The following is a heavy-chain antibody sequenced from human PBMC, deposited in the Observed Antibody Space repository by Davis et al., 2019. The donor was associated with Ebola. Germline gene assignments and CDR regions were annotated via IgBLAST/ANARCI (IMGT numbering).Heavy chain of an antibody. V-gene: IGHV3-53*01. D-gene: IGHD2-8*01. CDR3: ARRVYSRSGFDS. CDR1: GFTVSSNY. CDR2: IYSGGST. Sequence: GESLKISCAASGFTVSSNYMSWVRQAPGKGLEWVSVIYSGGSTYYADSVKGRFTISRDNSKNTLYLQMNSLRAEDTAVYYCARRVYSRSGFDSWGQGTLVTVSS. J-gene: IGHJ4*02.